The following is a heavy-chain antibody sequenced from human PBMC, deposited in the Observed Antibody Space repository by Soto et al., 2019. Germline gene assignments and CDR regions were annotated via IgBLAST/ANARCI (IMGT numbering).Heavy chain of an antibody. V-gene: IGHV4-39*02. Sequence: ETLSLTCIVSGESRSSSSYYWDWISQPPGKGFEWIGSIYYSGRTYYNPSFKSRVTISIDTSKNQFSLKLSSVTATDTAVYFCAREQTRELTQSPSPHRGQG. CDR2: IYYSGRT. J-gene: IGHJ1*01. CDR1: GESRSSSSYY. CDR3: AREQTRELTQSPSPH. D-gene: IGHD1-26*01.